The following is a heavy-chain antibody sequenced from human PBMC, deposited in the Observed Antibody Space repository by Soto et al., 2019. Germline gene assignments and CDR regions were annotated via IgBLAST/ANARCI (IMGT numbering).Heavy chain of an antibody. CDR2: IYYSGST. Sequence: TLSLTCTVSGGSISSYYWSWIRQPPGKGLEWIGYIYYSGSTNYNPSLKSRVTISVDTSKNQFSLKLSSVTAADTAVYYCARQDSSGWYNWFDPWGQGTLVTVSS. J-gene: IGHJ5*02. CDR3: ARQDSSGWYNWFDP. V-gene: IGHV4-59*08. CDR1: GGSISSYY. D-gene: IGHD6-19*01.